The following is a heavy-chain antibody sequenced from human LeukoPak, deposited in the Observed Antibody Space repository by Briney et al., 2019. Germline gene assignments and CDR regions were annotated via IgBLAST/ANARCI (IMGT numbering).Heavy chain of an antibody. CDR2: FDPEDGER. CDR3: ATVDILTGYYYHIDS. Sequence: ASVKVSCKVSGYTLSELSMHWVRQAPGKGLEWMGGFDPEDGERRYAQSFRDRLTMTQDSSTDTLYMELSSLRAEDTAVYYCATVDILTGYYYHIDSWGQGTLVTVSS. D-gene: IGHD3-9*01. J-gene: IGHJ4*02. CDR1: GYTLSELS. V-gene: IGHV1-24*01.